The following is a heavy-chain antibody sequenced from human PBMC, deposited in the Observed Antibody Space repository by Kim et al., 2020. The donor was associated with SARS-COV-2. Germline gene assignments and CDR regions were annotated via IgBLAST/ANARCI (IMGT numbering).Heavy chain of an antibody. V-gene: IGHV1-3*01. J-gene: IGHJ6*02. CDR2: INAGNGNT. CDR3: AREGGPLLWFGELFPSGMDV. D-gene: IGHD3-10*01. CDR1: GYTFTSYA. Sequence: ASVKVSCKASGYTFTSYAMHWVRQAPGQRLEWMGWINAGNGNTKYSQKLQGRVTITRDTSASTAYMELSSLRSEDTAVYYCAREGGPLLWFGELFPSGMDVWGQGTTVTVSS.